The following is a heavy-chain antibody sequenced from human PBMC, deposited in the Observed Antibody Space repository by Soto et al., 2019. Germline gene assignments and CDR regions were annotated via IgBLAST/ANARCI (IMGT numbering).Heavy chain of an antibody. V-gene: IGHV4-4*09. D-gene: IGHD3-16*01. CDR3: ATYTVGEGGRGY. J-gene: IGHJ4*02. CDR2: HHSDST. Sequence: QVQLQESGPGLVKPSETLSLTCTVSGGSMRGQHWSWIRQPPGKGLEWIGHHSDSTNYNPSLKSRIPISTATSKTQFSLKLSSVTAADTAVYYCATYTVGEGGRGYWGQGTLVTVSS. CDR1: GGSMRGQH.